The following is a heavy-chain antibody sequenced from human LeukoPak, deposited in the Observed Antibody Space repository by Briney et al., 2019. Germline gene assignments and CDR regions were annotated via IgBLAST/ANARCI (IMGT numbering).Heavy chain of an antibody. J-gene: IGHJ4*02. D-gene: IGHD1-1*01. CDR1: GFTFSRYW. Sequence: GGSLRLSCAASGFTFSRYWMAWVRQAPGKGLEWVANIKEDGSENSYVESVKGRFTISRDNAKNSLYLQLNSLRAEDTAVYFCARQRYSDYWGQGTLVTVSS. CDR2: IKEDGSEN. CDR3: ARQRYSDY. V-gene: IGHV3-7*01.